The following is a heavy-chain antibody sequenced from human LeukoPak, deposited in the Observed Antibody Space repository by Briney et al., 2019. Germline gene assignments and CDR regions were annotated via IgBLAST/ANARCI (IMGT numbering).Heavy chain of an antibody. Sequence: SETLSLTCTVPGGSISSSTYYWGWIRQPPGKGLEWIGSIYYSGSTYYNPSLRSRVTISVDTSKNQFSLRLSSVTAADTAVYYCARSTVAGTRKVDYWGQGTLVTVSS. CDR3: ARSTVAGTRKVDY. J-gene: IGHJ4*02. CDR1: GGSISSSTYY. V-gene: IGHV4-39*01. CDR2: IYYSGST. D-gene: IGHD6-19*01.